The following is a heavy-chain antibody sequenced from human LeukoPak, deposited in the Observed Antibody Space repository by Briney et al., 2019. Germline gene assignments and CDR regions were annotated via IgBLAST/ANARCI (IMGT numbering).Heavy chain of an antibody. CDR3: ARVAGDYGVGYYGMDV. CDR1: GGSISSGAYS. Sequence: SETLSLTCAVSGGSISSGAYSRSWIRQPPGKGLEWIGYIYHSGSTYYNPSLKSRVTISVDTSKNQFSLKLSSVTAADTAVYYCARVAGDYGVGYYGMDVWGQGTTVTVSS. J-gene: IGHJ6*02. CDR2: IYHSGST. V-gene: IGHV4-30-2*01. D-gene: IGHD4-17*01.